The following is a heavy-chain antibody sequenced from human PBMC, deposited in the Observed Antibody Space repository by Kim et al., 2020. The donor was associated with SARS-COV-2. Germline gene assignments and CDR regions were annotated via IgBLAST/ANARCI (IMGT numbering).Heavy chain of an antibody. CDR2: IDGRGATT. J-gene: IGHJ4*02. V-gene: IGHV3-23*01. Sequence: GGSLRLSCAASGFTFSNSPMSWVRQAPGKGLEWVSTIDGRGATTYYPGSVKGRFTISRDNSKNTLYLQMNNLRAEDTAVYFCAKIGQLDYWGQGNQVTV. CDR3: AKIGQLDY. CDR1: GFTFSNSP.